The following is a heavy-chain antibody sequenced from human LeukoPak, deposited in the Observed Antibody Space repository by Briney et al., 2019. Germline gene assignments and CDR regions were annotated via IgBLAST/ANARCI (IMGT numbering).Heavy chain of an antibody. CDR3: ARGAYYDILTGNYYYYYMDV. J-gene: IGHJ6*03. V-gene: IGHV4-59*08. Sequence: SETLSLTCTVSGGSISSYYWSWIRQPPGKGLEWIGYIYCSGSTNYNPSLKSRVTISVDTSKNQFSLKLSSVTAADTAVYYCARGAYYDILTGNYYYYYMDVWGKGTTVTISS. CDR1: GGSISSYY. D-gene: IGHD3-9*01. CDR2: IYCSGST.